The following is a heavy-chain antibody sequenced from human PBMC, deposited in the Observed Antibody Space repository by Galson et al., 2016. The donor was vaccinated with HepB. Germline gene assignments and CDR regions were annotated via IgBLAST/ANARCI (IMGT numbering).Heavy chain of an antibody. CDR2: TIQEGHDK. D-gene: IGHD6-19*01. Sequence: SLRLSCAGSGFAFSNYWMNRVRQAPGKGLEWVANTIQEGHDKNYVESVEGRFTISRDNAKNSLFLQMDSLRVEDTAVYYCARGVDSKRAVGGKVYYYYGLDVWGQGTTVTVSS. V-gene: IGHV3-7*03. J-gene: IGHJ6*02. CDR1: GFAFSNYW. CDR3: ARGVDSKRAVGGKVYYYYGLDV.